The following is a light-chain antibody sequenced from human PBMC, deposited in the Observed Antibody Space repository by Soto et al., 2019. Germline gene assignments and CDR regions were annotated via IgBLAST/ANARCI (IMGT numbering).Light chain of an antibody. Sequence: IVLTHSPGTLSLSPWERATLSCRASQSVSSSYLAWYQQKPGQAPRVLIYAASIRATGIPDRFSGSGSGTDFSLTISRLEPEDFAVYYCHQYDNTPQTFGQGTKVDIK. J-gene: IGKJ2*01. CDR1: QSVSSSY. CDR2: AAS. V-gene: IGKV3-20*01. CDR3: HQYDNTPQT.